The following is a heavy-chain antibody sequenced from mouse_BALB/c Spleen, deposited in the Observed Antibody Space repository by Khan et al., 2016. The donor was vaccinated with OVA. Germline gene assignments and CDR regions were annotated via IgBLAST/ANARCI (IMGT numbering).Heavy chain of an antibody. J-gene: IGHJ3*01. CDR1: GYSITSGYY. Sequence: EVQLQESGPGLVKLSQSLSLTCSVTGYSITSGYYWNWIRQFPGNKLEWMGYITSGGSFNYNPSLKNRISITRDTSNNQFFLKLNSVTPEDTATYYCGRAGRWFDYWGQGTLVTVSA. CDR3: GRAGRWFDY. D-gene: IGHD3-3*01. V-gene: IGHV3-6*02. CDR2: ITSGGSF.